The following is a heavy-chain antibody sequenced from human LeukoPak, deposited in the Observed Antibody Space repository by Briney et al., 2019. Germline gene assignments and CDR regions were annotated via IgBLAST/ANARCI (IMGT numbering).Heavy chain of an antibody. J-gene: IGHJ3*01. CDR1: GGSISSSSYY. V-gene: IGHV4-39*07. D-gene: IGHD1-1*01. CDR2: IYYSGST. CDR3: ARDPVVTGTTWGYDGFDV. Sequence: KPSETLSLTCTVSGGSISSSSYYWGWIRQPPGKGLEWIGSIYYSGSTYYNPSLKSRVTISVDTSKNQFSLKLRSMTAADTAVYYCARDPVVTGTTWGYDGFDVWGQGTMVTVSS.